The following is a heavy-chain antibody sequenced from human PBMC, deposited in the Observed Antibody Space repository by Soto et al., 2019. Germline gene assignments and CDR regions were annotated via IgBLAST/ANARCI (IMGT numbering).Heavy chain of an antibody. CDR2: VHYSWGS. J-gene: IGHJ6*02. V-gene: IGHV4-59*08. CDR1: GGSISSYH. CDR3: ARQGFGAQHGLVDV. D-gene: IGHD3-10*01. Sequence: QVLLQESGPGLVKPSETLSLSCTVSGGSISSYHWSWIRQTPGKGLEWIGYVHYSWGSNYNPSLKSRVAISLDTSKSQFSLKLTSVTATDTAVYYCARQGFGAQHGLVDVWGQGTTVTVSS.